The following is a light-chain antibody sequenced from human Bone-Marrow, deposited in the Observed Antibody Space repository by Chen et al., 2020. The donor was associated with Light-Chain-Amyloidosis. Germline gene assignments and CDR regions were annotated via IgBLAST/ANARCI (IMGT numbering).Light chain of an antibody. CDR3: QVWDRSSDRPV. V-gene: IGLV3-21*02. CDR1: NIGSTS. J-gene: IGLJ3*02. CDR2: DDS. Sequence: SYVLTQPSSVSVAPGQTATIACGGNNIGSTSVHWYQQTPGQAPLLGVYDDSDRPSGIPERLSGSNSGNTATLTNSRVEAGDEADYYCQVWDRSSDRPVFGGGTKLTVL.